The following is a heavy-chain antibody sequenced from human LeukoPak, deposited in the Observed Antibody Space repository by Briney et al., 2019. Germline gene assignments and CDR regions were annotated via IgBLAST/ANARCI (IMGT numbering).Heavy chain of an antibody. CDR3: ARGPGSDYVWGSSWSLSE. CDR2: INSDGSST. Sequence: GGSLRLSCAASGFTFSSYWMHWVRQAPGKGLVWVSRINSDGSSTSYADSVKGRFTISRDNAKNTLYLQMNSLRAEDTAVYYCARGPGSDYVWGSSWSLSEWGQGTLVTVSS. CDR1: GFTFSSYW. V-gene: IGHV3-74*01. D-gene: IGHD3-16*01. J-gene: IGHJ4*02.